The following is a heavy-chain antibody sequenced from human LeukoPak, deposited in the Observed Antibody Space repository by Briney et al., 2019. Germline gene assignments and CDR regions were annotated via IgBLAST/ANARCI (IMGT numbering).Heavy chain of an antibody. CDR3: ARGETLSDY. J-gene: IGHJ4*02. Sequence: GESLKISCEASGYIFRNYWIGWVRQMPGKGLEWVGIIYPGDSDTRYSPSFQGQVTISADRSISTAYLQWASLKASDTAMYYCARGETLSDYWGQGTLVTVSS. V-gene: IGHV5-51*01. CDR2: IYPGDSDT. D-gene: IGHD2/OR15-2a*01. CDR1: GYIFRNYW.